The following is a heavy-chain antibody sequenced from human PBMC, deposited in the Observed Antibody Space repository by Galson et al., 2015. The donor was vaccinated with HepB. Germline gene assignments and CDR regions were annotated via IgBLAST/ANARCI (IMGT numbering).Heavy chain of an antibody. CDR3: AREEPHDYGDSRIDY. J-gene: IGHJ4*02. Sequence: SVKVSCKASGYTFTSYGISWVRQAPGQGLEWMGWISAYNGNTNYAQNLQGRVTITADKSTSTAYMELSSLRSEDTAVYYCAREEPHDYGDSRIDYWGQGTLVTVSS. CDR2: ISAYNGNT. D-gene: IGHD4-17*01. V-gene: IGHV1-18*01. CDR1: GYTFTSYG.